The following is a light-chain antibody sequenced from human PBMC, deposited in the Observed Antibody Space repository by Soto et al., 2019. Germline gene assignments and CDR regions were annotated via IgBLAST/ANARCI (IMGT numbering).Light chain of an antibody. V-gene: IGKV3D-20*02. CDR1: QSVSSSY. CDR3: QQRTNWPPWT. Sequence: EIVLTQSPGTLSLSPGERATLPCRASQSVSSSYLAWYQQKPGQTPRLLIYDASNRATGIPARFSGSGSGTDFTLTISSLEPEDFAVYYCQQRTNWPPWTFGQGTKVDI. J-gene: IGKJ1*01. CDR2: DAS.